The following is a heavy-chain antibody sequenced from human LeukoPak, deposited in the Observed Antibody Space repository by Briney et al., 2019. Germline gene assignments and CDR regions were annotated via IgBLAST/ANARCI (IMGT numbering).Heavy chain of an antibody. D-gene: IGHD3-22*01. Sequence: SETLSLTCTVSGDSISSGDYYWSWIRQPAGKGLEWIGRISSSGSTNYNPSLKSRVTISVDTSKNQFSLKLSSVTAADTAVYYCAIPELQSGYYSLDYWGQGTLVTVSS. V-gene: IGHV4-61*02. CDR3: AIPELQSGYYSLDY. CDR1: GDSISSGDYY. J-gene: IGHJ4*02. CDR2: ISSSGST.